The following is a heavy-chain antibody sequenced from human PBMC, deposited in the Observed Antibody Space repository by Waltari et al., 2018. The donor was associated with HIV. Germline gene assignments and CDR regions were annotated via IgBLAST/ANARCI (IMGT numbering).Heavy chain of an antibody. D-gene: IGHD3-22*01. Sequence: QVQLVESGGGVVQPGRSLRLSCAASGFTFSSYALPWARQHPGKGLEWVAVISYDGSNKYYADSVKGRFTISRDNSKNTLYLQMNSLRAEDTAVYYCARDDYDSSGYYLDYWGQGTLVTVSS. CDR1: GFTFSSYA. J-gene: IGHJ4*02. V-gene: IGHV3-30*01. CDR2: ISYDGSNK. CDR3: ARDDYDSSGYYLDY.